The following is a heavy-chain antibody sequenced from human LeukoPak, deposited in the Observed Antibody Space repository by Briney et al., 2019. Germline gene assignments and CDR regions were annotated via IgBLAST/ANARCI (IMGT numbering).Heavy chain of an antibody. V-gene: IGHV3-21*01. CDR3: ARERRCSSTSCPFDY. Sequence: GGPLRLSCAASGFTLRSYRMNWVRQAPGKGLEGVSPISSSSSYIYYADSVKGRFTISRDNAKNSLYLQMNSLRAEDTAVYYCARERRCSSTSCPFDYWGQGTLVTVSS. D-gene: IGHD2-2*01. CDR1: GFTLRSYR. J-gene: IGHJ4*02. CDR2: ISSSSSYI.